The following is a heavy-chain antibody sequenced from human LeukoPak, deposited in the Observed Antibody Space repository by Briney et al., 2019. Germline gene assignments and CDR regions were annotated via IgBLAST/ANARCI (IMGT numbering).Heavy chain of an antibody. J-gene: IGHJ6*03. Sequence: GGSLRLSCAASGFTFSSYGMHWVRQAPGKGLEWVAVIWYDGSNKYYADSVKGRFTISRDNSKNTLYLQMNSLRAEDTAVYYCAREREPERYYYYMDVWGKGTTVTVSS. CDR2: IWYDGSNK. D-gene: IGHD1-14*01. V-gene: IGHV3-33*01. CDR3: AREREPERYYYYMDV. CDR1: GFTFSSYG.